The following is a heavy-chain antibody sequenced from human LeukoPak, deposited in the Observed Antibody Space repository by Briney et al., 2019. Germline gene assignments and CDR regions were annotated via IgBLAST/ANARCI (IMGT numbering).Heavy chain of an antibody. CDR2: IYTSGST. CDR1: GGSISSYY. D-gene: IGHD6-19*01. J-gene: IGHJ5*02. CDR3: ARDTIAVTGTRCFDP. V-gene: IGHV4-4*07. Sequence: SETLSLTCTVSGGSISSYYWSWVRQPAGKGLEWIGRIYTSGSTNYNPSLKSRVTISVDKSKNQFSLKLSSVTAADTAVYYCARDTIAVTGTRCFDPWGQGTLVTVSS.